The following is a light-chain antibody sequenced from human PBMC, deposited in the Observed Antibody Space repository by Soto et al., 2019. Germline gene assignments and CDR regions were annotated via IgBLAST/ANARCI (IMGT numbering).Light chain of an antibody. CDR3: QSYDSSLSAVV. V-gene: IGLV1-40*01. CDR2: GNS. Sequence: QSVLTQPPSVSGAPGQRVTISCTWSSSNIGAGYDVHWYQQLPGTAPKVLIYGNSNRPSGVPDRFSGSKSGTSASLAITGLQAEDEADYYCQSYDSSLSAVVFGGGTKLTVL. CDR1: SSNIGAGYD. J-gene: IGLJ2*01.